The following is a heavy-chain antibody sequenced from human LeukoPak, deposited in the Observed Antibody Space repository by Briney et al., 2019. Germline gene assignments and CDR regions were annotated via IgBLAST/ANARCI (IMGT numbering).Heavy chain of an antibody. D-gene: IGHD5-24*01. CDR1: GFTSSSYS. CDR3: ARDIESGAFDI. Sequence: TGGSLRLSCAASGFTSSSYSMNWVRQAPGKGLEWVSSISSSSSYIYYADSVKGRFTISRDNAKNSLYLQMNSLRAEDTAVYYCARDIESGAFDIWGQGTMVTVSS. CDR2: ISSSSSYI. V-gene: IGHV3-21*01. J-gene: IGHJ3*02.